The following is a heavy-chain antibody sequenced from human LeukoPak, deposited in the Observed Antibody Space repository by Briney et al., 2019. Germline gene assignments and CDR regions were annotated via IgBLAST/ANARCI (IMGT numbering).Heavy chain of an antibody. CDR1: GFTFSSYW. D-gene: IGHD6-19*01. CDR2: IKQDGSEK. Sequence: GGSLRLSCAASGFTFSSYWMSWVRQAPGKGLEWVANIKQDGSEKYYVDSVKGRFTISRDNAKNSLYLQMNSLRAVDTAVYYCARYIYSSGWCFDYWGQGTLVTVSS. CDR3: ARYIYSSGWCFDY. V-gene: IGHV3-7*01. J-gene: IGHJ4*02.